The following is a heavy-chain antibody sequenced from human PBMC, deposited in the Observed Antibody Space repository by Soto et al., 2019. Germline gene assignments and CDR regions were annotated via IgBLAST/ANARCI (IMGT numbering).Heavy chain of an antibody. CDR1: CGSIISYY. V-gene: IGHV4-59*01. Sequence: SETLSLTCTFSCGSIISYYWSWIRQPPGKGLEWIGYIYYRGSTNYNPSLKSRVTISVDTSKNQFSLKLSSVTAADTAVYYCARVRRYSSSSLWFDPWGQGTLVTVSS. CDR2: IYYRGST. CDR3: ARVRRYSSSSLWFDP. J-gene: IGHJ5*02. D-gene: IGHD6-6*01.